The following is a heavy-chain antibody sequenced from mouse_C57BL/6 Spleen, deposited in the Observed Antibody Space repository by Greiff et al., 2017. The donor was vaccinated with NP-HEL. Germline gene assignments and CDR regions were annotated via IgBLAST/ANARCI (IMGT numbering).Heavy chain of an antibody. CDR2: INPNNGGT. Sequence: EVKLLESGPELVKPGASVKIPCKASGYTFTDYNMDWVKQSHGKSLEWIGDINPNNGGTIYNQKFKGKATLTVDKSSSTAYMELRSLTSEDTAVYYCARGNSNLYYYAMDYWGQGTSVTVSS. CDR3: ARGNSNLYYYAMDY. J-gene: IGHJ4*01. CDR1: GYTFTDYN. D-gene: IGHD2-5*01. V-gene: IGHV1-18*01.